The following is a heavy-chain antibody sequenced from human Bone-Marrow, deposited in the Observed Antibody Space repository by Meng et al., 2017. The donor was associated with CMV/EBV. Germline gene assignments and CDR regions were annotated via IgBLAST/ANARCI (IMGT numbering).Heavy chain of an antibody. V-gene: IGHV1-2*02. CDR3: ASPVVPASSDYYYGMDV. CDR2: INPNSGGT. Sequence: ASVKVSCKASGYTFTGYYMHWVRQAPGQGLEWMGWINPNSGGTNYAQKFQGRVTMTRDTSISTAYMELSSLRSEDTAVYFCASPVVPASSDYYYGMDVWGQGTTVTVS. J-gene: IGHJ6*02. CDR1: GYTFTGYY. D-gene: IGHD2-2*01.